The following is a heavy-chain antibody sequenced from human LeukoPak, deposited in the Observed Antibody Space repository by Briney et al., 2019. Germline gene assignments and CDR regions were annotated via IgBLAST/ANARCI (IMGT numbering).Heavy chain of an antibody. CDR2: ISYDGSNK. J-gene: IGHJ6*02. D-gene: IGHD3-10*01. CDR3: ARDYGRSRDYGMDV. V-gene: IGHV3-30-3*01. CDR1: GFTFSSYA. Sequence: GGSLRLSCAASGFTFSSYAMHWVRQAPGKGLEWVAVISYDGSNKYYADSVKGRFTISRDNSKNTLYLQMNSLRAEDTAVYFCARDYGRSRDYGMDVWGQGTTVTVSS.